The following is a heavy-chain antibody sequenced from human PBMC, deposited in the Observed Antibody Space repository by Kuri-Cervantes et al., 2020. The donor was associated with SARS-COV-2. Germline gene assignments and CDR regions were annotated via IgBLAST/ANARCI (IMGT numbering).Heavy chain of an antibody. V-gene: IGHV4-34*01. CDR2: INHSGST. D-gene: IGHD4-23*01. CDR3: ARDSGGSNYGGGDY. J-gene: IGHJ4*02. Sequence: SETLSLTCAVYGGSFSGYYWSWIRQPPGKGLEWIGEINHSGSTNYNPSLKSRVTISVDTSKNQFSLKLSSVTAADTAVYYCARDSGGSNYGGGDYWGQGTLVTVSS. CDR1: GGSFSGYY.